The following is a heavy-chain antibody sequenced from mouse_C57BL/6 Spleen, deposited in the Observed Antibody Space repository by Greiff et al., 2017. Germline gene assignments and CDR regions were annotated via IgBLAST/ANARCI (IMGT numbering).Heavy chain of an antibody. D-gene: IGHD3-2*02. V-gene: IGHV1-80*01. CDR3: AKTAQATFDY. CDR2: IYPGDGDT. J-gene: IGHJ2*01. Sequence: VQLVESGAELVKPGASVKISCKASGYAFSSYWMNWVKQRPGKGLEWIGQIYPGDGDTNYNDKFKGKATLTADKSTSTAYMQRSSLTSEDSAVYFCAKTAQATFDYWGQGTTLTVSS. CDR1: GYAFSSYW.